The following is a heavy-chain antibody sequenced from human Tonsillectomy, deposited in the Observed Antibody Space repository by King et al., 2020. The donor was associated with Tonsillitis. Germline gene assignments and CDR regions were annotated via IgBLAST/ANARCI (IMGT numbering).Heavy chain of an antibody. CDR3: AKDPGGSCSWWYWYFDL. CDR2: ISGSAVNT. Sequence: VQLVESGGGLVQPGGSLRLSCAASGLTFSSYALSWVRQAPGKGLEWVSAISGSAVNTYYADSVKGRFTTSRDNSKNTLYLQMNSLRAEDTAVYYCAKDPGGSCSWWYWYFDLWGRGTLVTVSS. J-gene: IGHJ2*01. V-gene: IGHV3-23*04. D-gene: IGHD6-13*01. CDR1: GLTFSSYA.